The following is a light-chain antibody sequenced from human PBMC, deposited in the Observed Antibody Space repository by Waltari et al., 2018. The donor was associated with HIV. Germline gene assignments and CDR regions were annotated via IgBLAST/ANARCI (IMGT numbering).Light chain of an antibody. J-gene: IGLJ3*02. CDR1: SSDVGGYNY. CDR3: SSYTSSTTRV. V-gene: IGLV2-14*01. Sequence: QSALTQPASVSGSPGQSITISCPGTSSDVGGYNYVSWYQQYPGKAPKLMIYEVSNRPSGVSYRFAGSKSGNTASLTISGLQAEDEADYYCSSYTSSTTRVFGGGTKLTVL. CDR2: EVS.